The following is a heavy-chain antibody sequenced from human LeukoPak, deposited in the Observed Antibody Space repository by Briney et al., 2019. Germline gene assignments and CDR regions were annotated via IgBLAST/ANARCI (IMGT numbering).Heavy chain of an antibody. V-gene: IGHV4-59*01. CDR2: MYYSGSA. CDR3: ARATRGATTLRD. J-gene: IGHJ4*01. D-gene: IGHD1-26*01. Sequence: SETLSLTCTVSGGSISSYFWSWIRPPPPKGLEWLGYMYYSGSANYNPSLKSRVTISLDTSKNQFSLKLSSVTAADTAVYYCARATRGATTLRDWGQGTLVTVSS. CDR1: GGSISSYF.